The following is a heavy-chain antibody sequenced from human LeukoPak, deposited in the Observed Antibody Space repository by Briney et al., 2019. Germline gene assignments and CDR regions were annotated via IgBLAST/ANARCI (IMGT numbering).Heavy chain of an antibody. D-gene: IGHD2-2*01. CDR2: IYSNGKE. V-gene: IGHV3-53*01. J-gene: IGHJ4*02. CDR1: GFSVDSNY. CDR3: ARERPTRGSDL. Sequence: GGSLRLSCSASGFSVDSNYMSWARHAPGKGLEWVSVIYSNGKEYYSDSAKGRFTISRDVSKTSLDLQLNRQRGDDAAVSHCARERPTRGSDLGGRGTLVIVS.